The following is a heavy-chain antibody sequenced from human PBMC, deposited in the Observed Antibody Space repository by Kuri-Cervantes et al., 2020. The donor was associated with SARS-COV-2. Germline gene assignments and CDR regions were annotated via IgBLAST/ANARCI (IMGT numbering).Heavy chain of an antibody. D-gene: IGHD2-21*01. J-gene: IGHJ4*02. CDR3: AKDRVGVQDF. V-gene: IGHV3-64*04. Sequence: GESLKISCSASGFTFSSYAMHWVRQAPGKGLEYVSAISSNGGSTYYADSVKGRFTISRGNSQNTLYLHMKSLRSEDTAMYYCAKDRVGVQDFWGQGTLVTVSS. CDR2: ISSNGGST. CDR1: GFTFSSYA.